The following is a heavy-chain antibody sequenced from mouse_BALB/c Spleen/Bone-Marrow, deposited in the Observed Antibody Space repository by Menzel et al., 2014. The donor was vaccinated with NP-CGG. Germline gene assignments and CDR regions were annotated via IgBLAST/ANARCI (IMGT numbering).Heavy chain of an antibody. CDR3: ARRDDAMDY. CDR1: GYAFTNYL. CDR2: INPGSGGT. V-gene: IGHV1-54*03. J-gene: IGHJ4*01. Sequence: QVQLQQFGAELVRPGTSVKVSCKASGYAFTNYLIEWVKQRPGQGLEWIGVINPGSGGTNYNEKFKGKATLTADKSSSTAYMQLSSLTSDDSAVYFCARRDDAMDYWGQGTSVTVSS. D-gene: IGHD3-3*01.